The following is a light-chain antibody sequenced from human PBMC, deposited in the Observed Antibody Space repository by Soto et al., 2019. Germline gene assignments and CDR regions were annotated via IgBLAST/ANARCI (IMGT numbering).Light chain of an antibody. CDR2: STN. CDR3: ATWDDSVTGVV. Sequence: QSVLTQPPSASGTPGQRVTISCSGSSSNIGRNYVTWYQQVPGTAPKLLIYSTNQRPSGVPDRCSGSKSGTSASLAISGLQYEDEAEYHCATWDDSVTGVVFGGGTKVTVL. V-gene: IGLV1-44*01. J-gene: IGLJ2*01. CDR1: SSNIGRNY.